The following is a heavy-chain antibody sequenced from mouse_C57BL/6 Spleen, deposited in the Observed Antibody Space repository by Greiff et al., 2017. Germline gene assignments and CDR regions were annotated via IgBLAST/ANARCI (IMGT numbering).Heavy chain of an antibody. V-gene: IGHV1-82*01. J-gene: IGHJ3*01. CDR3: ARDDGNPWFAY. D-gene: IGHD2-1*01. Sequence: VQLQQSGPELVKPGASVKISCKASGYAFSSYWMNWVKQRPGKGLEWIGRIYPGNGDTNYNGKFKGKATLTADKSSSTAYMQLSSLTSADSAVYFCARDDGNPWFAYWGQGTLVTVSA. CDR1: GYAFSSYW. CDR2: IYPGNGDT.